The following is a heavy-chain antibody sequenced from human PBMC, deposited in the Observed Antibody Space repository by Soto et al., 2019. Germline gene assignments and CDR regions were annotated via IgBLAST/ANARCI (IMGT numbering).Heavy chain of an antibody. V-gene: IGHV4-30-4*01. CDR3: ARAPRKWRDFDY. CDR1: GGSISSGDYY. D-gene: IGHD1-26*01. Sequence: PSETLSLTCTVSGGSISSGDYYWSWIRQPPGKGLEWIGYIYYSGSTYYNPSLKSRVTISVDTSKNQFSLKLSSVTAADTAVYYCARAPRKWRDFDYWGQGTLVTAPQ. J-gene: IGHJ4*02. CDR2: IYYSGST.